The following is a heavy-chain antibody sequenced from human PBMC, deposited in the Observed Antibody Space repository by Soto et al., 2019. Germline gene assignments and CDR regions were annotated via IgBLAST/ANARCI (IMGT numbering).Heavy chain of an antibody. CDR1: GFTFSSYG. CDR3: AKDRGLLVVIYTFDY. CDR2: ISYDGSNK. D-gene: IGHD3-22*01. Sequence: QVQLVESGGGVVQPGRSLRLSCAASGFTFSSYGMHWVRQAPGKGLEWVAVISYDGSNKYYADSVKGRFTISRDNSKNTLYLQMNSLRAEDTAVYYCAKDRGLLVVIYTFDYWGQGTLGTVSS. J-gene: IGHJ4*02. V-gene: IGHV3-30*18.